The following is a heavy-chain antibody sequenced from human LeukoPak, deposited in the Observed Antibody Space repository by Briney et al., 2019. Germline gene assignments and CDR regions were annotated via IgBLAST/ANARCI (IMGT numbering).Heavy chain of an antibody. Sequence: KPGGSLRLSFAASGFTFSNAWMSWVRQAPGKGLEWVGRIKSKTDGGTTDYAAPVKGRFTISRDDSKNTLYLQMNSLKTEDTAVYYCTTDPQSIFFLFDYWGQGTLVTVSS. CDR1: GFTFSNAW. J-gene: IGHJ4*02. CDR3: TTDPQSIFFLFDY. CDR2: IKSKTDGGTT. V-gene: IGHV3-15*01. D-gene: IGHD2-21*01.